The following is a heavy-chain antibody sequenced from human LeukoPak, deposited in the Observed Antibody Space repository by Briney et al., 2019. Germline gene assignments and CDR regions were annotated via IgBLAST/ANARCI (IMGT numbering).Heavy chain of an antibody. D-gene: IGHD7-27*01. J-gene: IGHJ3*02. CDR1: RYTFTSYY. Sequence: ASVKVSCKASRYTFTSYYMHWVRQAPGQGLEWMGIINPSGGSTSYAQKFQGRVTMTRDTSTSTVYMELSSLRSEDTAVYYCARDLLGILIGNAFDIWGQGTMVTVSS. CDR2: INPSGGST. V-gene: IGHV1-46*01. CDR3: ARDLLGILIGNAFDI.